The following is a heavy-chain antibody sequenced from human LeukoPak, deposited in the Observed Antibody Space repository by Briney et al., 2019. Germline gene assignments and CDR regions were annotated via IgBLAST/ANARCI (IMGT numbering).Heavy chain of an antibody. CDR3: ASVIYGDNLNWFDP. Sequence: SETLSLTCAVYGGSFSGYYWSWIRQPPGKGLEWIGEINHIGSTNYNPSLKSRVAISVDTSKNQFSLKLSSVTAADTAVYYCASVIYGDNLNWFDPWGQGTLVTGSS. CDR1: GGSFSGYY. V-gene: IGHV4-34*01. CDR2: INHIGST. D-gene: IGHD4-17*01. J-gene: IGHJ5*02.